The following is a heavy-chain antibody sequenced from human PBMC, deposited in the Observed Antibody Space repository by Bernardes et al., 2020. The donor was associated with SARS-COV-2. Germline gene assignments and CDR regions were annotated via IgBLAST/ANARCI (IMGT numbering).Heavy chain of an antibody. D-gene: IGHD6-6*01. J-gene: IGHJ5*02. Sequence: SETLSLTCTVSGGSISSYYWSWIRQPPGKGLEWIGYIYYSGSTNYNPSLKSRVTISVDTSKNQFSLKLSSVTAADTAVYYCARGNESITASNWFEPWGQGNRVTVSS. CDR2: IYYSGST. CDR3: ARGNESITASNWFEP. CDR1: GGSISSYY. V-gene: IGHV4-59*08.